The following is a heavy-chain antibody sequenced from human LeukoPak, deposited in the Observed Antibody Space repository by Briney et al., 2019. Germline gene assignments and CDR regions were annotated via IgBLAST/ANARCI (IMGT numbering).Heavy chain of an antibody. CDR2: IFYSGST. CDR3: ARQYSGRYFDY. CDR1: GGSITRYY. J-gene: IGHJ4*02. D-gene: IGHD6-19*01. V-gene: IGHV4-59*08. Sequence: SETLSLTCAVTGGSITRYYWSWIRQPPGKGLEWIGYIFYSGSTNYNPSLKSRVTISVDTSKIQFSLKLSSVTAADTAVYYCARQYSGRYFDYWGQGTLVTVSS.